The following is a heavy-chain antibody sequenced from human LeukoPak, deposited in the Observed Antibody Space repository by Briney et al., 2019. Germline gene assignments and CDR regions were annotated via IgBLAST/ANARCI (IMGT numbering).Heavy chain of an antibody. V-gene: IGHV4-59*08. CDR3: ARHVGIQLWSLYFDY. J-gene: IGHJ4*02. CDR2: IYSSGST. Sequence: PSETLSLTCIVSGDSISSYYWSWIRQPPGKGLEWIGYIYSSGSTDYNPSLKSRATISLDTSNHQFSLKLTSVTAADTAVYYCARHVGIQLWSLYFDYWGQGSLVTVSS. D-gene: IGHD5-18*01. CDR1: GDSISSYY.